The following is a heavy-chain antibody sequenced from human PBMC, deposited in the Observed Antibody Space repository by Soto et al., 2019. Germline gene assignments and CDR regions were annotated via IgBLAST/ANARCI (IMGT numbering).Heavy chain of an antibody. CDR3: AREGEGVVVPAAIDYYYGMDV. V-gene: IGHV3-21*01. D-gene: IGHD2-2*02. CDR2: ISSSSYI. J-gene: IGHJ6*02. CDR1: GFTFSSYS. Sequence: GGSLRLSCAASGFTFSSYSMNWVRQAPGKGLEWVSSISSSSYIYYADSVKGRFTISRDNAKNSLYLQMNSLRAEDTAVYYCAREGEGVVVPAAIDYYYGMDVWGQGTTVTAP.